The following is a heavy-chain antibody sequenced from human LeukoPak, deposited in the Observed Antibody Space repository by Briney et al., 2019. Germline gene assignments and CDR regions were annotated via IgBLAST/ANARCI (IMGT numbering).Heavy chain of an antibody. J-gene: IGHJ6*02. CDR1: GFTFSSYA. CDR2: ISSNGGST. Sequence: PGGSLRLSCAASGFTFSSYAMHWVRQAPGKGLEYVSAISSNGGSTNYANSVKGRFTISRDNSKNTLYLQMGSLRAEDMAVYYCATTYYDFWSGPYGMDVWGQGTTVTVSS. CDR3: ATTYYDFWSGPYGMDV. V-gene: IGHV3-64*01. D-gene: IGHD3-3*01.